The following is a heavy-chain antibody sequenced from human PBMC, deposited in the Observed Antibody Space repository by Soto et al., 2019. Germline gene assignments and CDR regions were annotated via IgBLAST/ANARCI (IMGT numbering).Heavy chain of an antibody. J-gene: IGHJ5*02. D-gene: IGHD3-10*01. CDR2: ISGSGVST. Sequence: EVQLLESGGGLVQPGGSLRLSCAASGFSFRSYAMSWVRQAPGRGLEWVSGISGSGVSTYYADSVKGRFTISRDNSRDTLYLQMNNLRDEDSAVYYCAKDRGVTTYWCDPWGQGTLVTVSP. V-gene: IGHV3-23*01. CDR3: AKDRGVTTYWCDP. CDR1: GFSFRSYA.